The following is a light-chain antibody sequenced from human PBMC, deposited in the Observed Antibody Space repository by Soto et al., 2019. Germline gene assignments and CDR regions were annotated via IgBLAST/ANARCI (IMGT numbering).Light chain of an antibody. CDR2: SAT. CDR3: LQDHDYPRT. V-gene: IGKV1-6*01. J-gene: IGKJ1*01. CDR1: QDISKD. Sequence: AIQMTQSPTSLSASVGDRVFITCRASQDISKDLGWYQQKPGKAPKFLIYSATSTQSGVPSTFSGSGFGTDFTLTISSLQPEDFATYYCLQDHDYPRTFGQGTKVEF.